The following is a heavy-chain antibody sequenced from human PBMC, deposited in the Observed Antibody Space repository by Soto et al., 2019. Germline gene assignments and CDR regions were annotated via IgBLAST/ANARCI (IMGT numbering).Heavy chain of an antibody. CDR1: GGTFSTYA. J-gene: IGHJ4*02. Sequence: ASVKVSCKASGGTFSTYAISWVRQAPGQGLEWMGGIIPIFATANYAQKFQGRVTITADESTSTAYMELSSLRSEDTAVYYCARQFDSDTSGYYYAYWGQGTLVTVSS. V-gene: IGHV1-69*13. CDR2: IIPIFATA. D-gene: IGHD3-22*01. CDR3: ARQFDSDTSGYYYAY.